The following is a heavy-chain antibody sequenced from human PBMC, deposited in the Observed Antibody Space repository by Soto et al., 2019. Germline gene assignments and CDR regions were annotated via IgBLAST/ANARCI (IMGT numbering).Heavy chain of an antibody. V-gene: IGHV3-7*03. J-gene: IGHJ3*02. CDR2: IKQDGSEK. D-gene: IGHD4-17*01. CDR1: GFTFSSYW. CDR3: ARVLTTVTRASLAAFDI. Sequence: PGGSLRLSCAASGFTFSSYWMSWVRQAPGKGLEWVANIKQDGSEKYYVDSVKGRFTISRDNAKNSLYLQMNSLRAEDTAVYYCARVLTTVTRASLAAFDIWGQGTMVTV.